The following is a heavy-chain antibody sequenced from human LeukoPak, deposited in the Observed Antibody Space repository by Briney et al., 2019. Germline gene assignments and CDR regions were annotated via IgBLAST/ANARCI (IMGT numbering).Heavy chain of an antibody. CDR3: ARDKFRGSISGSNFDY. J-gene: IGHJ4*02. CDR2: IKQDGSEK. V-gene: IGHV3-7*01. D-gene: IGHD5-12*01. Sequence: GGSLRLSCAASGFTFSSYWMSWVRQAPGKGLEWVANIKQDGSEKYYVDSVKGRFTISRDNAKNSLYLQMNSLRAEDTAVYYCARDKFRGSISGSNFDYWGQGALVTVSS. CDR1: GFTFSSYW.